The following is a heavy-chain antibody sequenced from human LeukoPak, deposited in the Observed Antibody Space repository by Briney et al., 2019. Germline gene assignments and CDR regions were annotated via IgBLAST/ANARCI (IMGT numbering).Heavy chain of an antibody. D-gene: IGHD5-12*01. CDR3: ARDLGGYSGYELACDY. J-gene: IGHJ4*02. CDR2: ISSSGSTI. V-gene: IGHV3-48*03. CDR1: GFTFSSYE. Sequence: PGGSLRLSCAASGFTFSSYEMNWVRQAPGKGLEWVSYISSSGSTIYYADSVKGRFTISRDNAKNSLYLQMNSLRAEDTAVYYCARDLGGYSGYELACDYWGQGTLVTVSS.